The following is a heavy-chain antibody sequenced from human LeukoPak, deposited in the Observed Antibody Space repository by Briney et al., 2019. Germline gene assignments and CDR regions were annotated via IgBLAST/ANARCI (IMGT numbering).Heavy chain of an antibody. Sequence: PSETLSLTCAVYGGSFSGYYWSWIRQPPGKGLEWIGSIYYAGSTYYNPSLKSRVTISVDASKTQFSLKLSSVTAADTAVYYCAKQLSRSSWYYFDHWGQGTLVTVSS. CDR3: AKQLSRSSWYYFDH. CDR2: IYYAGST. V-gene: IGHV4-34*01. CDR1: GGSFSGYY. J-gene: IGHJ4*02. D-gene: IGHD6-13*01.